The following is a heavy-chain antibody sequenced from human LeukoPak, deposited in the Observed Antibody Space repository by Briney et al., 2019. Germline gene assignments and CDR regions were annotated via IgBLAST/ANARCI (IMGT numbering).Heavy chain of an antibody. V-gene: IGHV4-39*07. CDR2: VYSSGSA. Sequence: PSETLSLTCAVSGGSIRSSHHYWGWIRQPPGKGLEWIGSVYSSGSAYYNPSLRTRVTISVDTSKNQFSLKLSSVTAADTAVYYCARGGIVVVPAATRRRPGFDYWGQGTLVTVSS. J-gene: IGHJ4*02. D-gene: IGHD2-2*01. CDR1: GGSIRSSHHY. CDR3: ARGGIVVVPAATRRRPGFDY.